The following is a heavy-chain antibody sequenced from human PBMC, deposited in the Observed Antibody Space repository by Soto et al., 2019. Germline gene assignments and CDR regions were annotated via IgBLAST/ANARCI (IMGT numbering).Heavy chain of an antibody. V-gene: IGHV4-30-2*01. CDR3: ACNYDADAFDI. J-gene: IGHJ3*02. Sequence: QLQLRESASGLVKPSQTLSLTCAVSGGSISDGGHAWTWIRQPPGKGLEWIGYIYQSGSAYYTPSLKSRVTISMDKAKNQLSRTLKSVTAAYTAIYYCACNYDADAFDIWGQGTMVPVSS. D-gene: IGHD3-22*01. CDR1: GGSISDGGHA. CDR2: IYQSGSA.